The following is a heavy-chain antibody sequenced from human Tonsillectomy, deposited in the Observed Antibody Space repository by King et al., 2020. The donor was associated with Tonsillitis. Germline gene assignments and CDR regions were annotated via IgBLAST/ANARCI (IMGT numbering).Heavy chain of an antibody. Sequence: QLQESGPGQVKPSETLSLTCTVSGDSIGSGSYYWGWIRQPAGRGLEWIGSLYSRGGTFYHPSLESRVTISEDTSNNQYSLKLSSVTAADTAVYYCARGGAFSNGWDFDHWGLGSLVTVSS. V-gene: IGHV4-39*02. J-gene: IGHJ5*02. CDR2: LYSRGGT. CDR1: GDSIGSGSYY. D-gene: IGHD6-19*01. CDR3: ARGGAFSNGWDFDH.